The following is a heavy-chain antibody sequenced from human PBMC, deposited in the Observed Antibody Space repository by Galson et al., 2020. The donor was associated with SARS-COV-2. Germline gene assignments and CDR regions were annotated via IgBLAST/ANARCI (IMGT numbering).Heavy chain of an antibody. CDR3: AKPLDILTGYTS. V-gene: IGHV3-23*01. Sequence: GESLKISCAASGFTFSSYAMSWVRPAPGKGLEWVSAISGSGGSTYYADSVKGRFTISRDNSKNTLYLQMNSLRAEDTAVYYCAKPLDILTGYTSWGQGTLVTVSS. CDR2: ISGSGGST. J-gene: IGHJ4*02. D-gene: IGHD3-9*01. CDR1: GFTFSSYA.